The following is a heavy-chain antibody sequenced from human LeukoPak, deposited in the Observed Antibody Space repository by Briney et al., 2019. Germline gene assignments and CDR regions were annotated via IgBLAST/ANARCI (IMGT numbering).Heavy chain of an antibody. CDR1: GYTFTSYD. D-gene: IGHD3-3*01. CDR2: INPSGGST. CDR3: ARDAIENYDFWSGSYYYFDY. V-gene: IGHV1-46*01. J-gene: IGHJ4*02. Sequence: ASVKVSCKSSGYTFTSYDIHWVRQAPGQGLEWMGIINPSGGSTTYAQGFQGRVTMTRDTSTTTVYMELSSQRSEDTAVYYCARDAIENYDFWSGSYYYFDYWGQGTLVTVSS.